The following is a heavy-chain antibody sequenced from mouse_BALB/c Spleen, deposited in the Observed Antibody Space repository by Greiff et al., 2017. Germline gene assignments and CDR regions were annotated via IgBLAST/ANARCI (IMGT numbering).Heavy chain of an antibody. Sequence: EVQLQESGPGLVKPSQSLSLTCTVTGYSITSDYAWNWIRQFPGNKLEWMGYISYSGSTSYNPSLKSRISITRDTSKNQFFLQLNSVTTEDTATYYWARNYYEYDGYAMDYWGQGTTVTGSS. CDR3: ARNYYEYDGYAMDY. CDR2: ISYSGST. D-gene: IGHD2-4*01. CDR1: GYSITSDYA. J-gene: IGHJ4*01. V-gene: IGHV3-2*02.